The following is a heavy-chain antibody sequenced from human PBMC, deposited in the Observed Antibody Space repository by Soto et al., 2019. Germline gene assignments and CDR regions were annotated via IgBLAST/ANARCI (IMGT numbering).Heavy chain of an antibody. J-gene: IGHJ3*02. CDR2: ISAYNGNT. CDR3: VRDSGIVVVVAVTPFDI. Sequence: ASVKVSFKASGYTFTSYGISWVRQAPGQGLEWMGWISAYNGNTNYAQKLQGRVTMTSDTSTSTAYMELSSLRSEDTVVYFCVRDSGIVVVVAVTPFDISGQGTMVTVSS. CDR1: GYTFTSYG. D-gene: IGHD2-15*01. V-gene: IGHV1-18*01.